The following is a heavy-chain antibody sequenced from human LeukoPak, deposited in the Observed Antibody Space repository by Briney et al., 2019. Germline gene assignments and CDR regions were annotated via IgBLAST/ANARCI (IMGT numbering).Heavy chain of an antibody. CDR3: ARGPTDMDFDY. J-gene: IGHJ4*02. CDR2: INPSDGTT. Sequence: ASVKVSCKASGYTFTKSDYMHWVRQAPGQGLEWMGIINPSDGTTFYAQKLQGRATKTRDTSTNTVYMELSSLRSEDTAVFYCARGPTDMDFDYWGQGSLVTVSS. V-gene: IGHV1-46*04. CDR1: GYTFTKSDY.